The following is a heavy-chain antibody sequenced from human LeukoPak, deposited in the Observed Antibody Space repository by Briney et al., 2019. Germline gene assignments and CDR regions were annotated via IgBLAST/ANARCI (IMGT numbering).Heavy chain of an antibody. D-gene: IGHD1-26*01. Sequence: SETLSLTCTVSGGSISSSGYYWGWIRQPPGKGLDWIGSIYSSGNTYYSPSLKSRVTISLDTSKNQFSLRLSSVTAVDTAVYYCARHNSGTYLDWGQGNLVTVSS. CDR2: IYSSGNT. V-gene: IGHV4-39*01. CDR3: ARHNSGTYLD. CDR1: GGSISSSGYY. J-gene: IGHJ4*02.